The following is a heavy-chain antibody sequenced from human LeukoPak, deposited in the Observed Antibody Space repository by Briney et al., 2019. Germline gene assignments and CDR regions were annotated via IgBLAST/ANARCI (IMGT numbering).Heavy chain of an antibody. J-gene: IGHJ4*02. CDR1: GYTFTSYY. D-gene: IGHD3-22*01. CDR3: ARGFSEYHDSSGYYGNFDY. V-gene: IGHV1-46*03. CDR2: INPSSGST. Sequence: ASVKVSCKASGYTFTSYYMHWVRQAPGQGLEWMGIINPSSGSTRYAQKFQGRVTMTRDTSTSTVYMELSSLTSEDTAVYYCARGFSEYHDSSGYYGNFDYWGQGTLVTVSS.